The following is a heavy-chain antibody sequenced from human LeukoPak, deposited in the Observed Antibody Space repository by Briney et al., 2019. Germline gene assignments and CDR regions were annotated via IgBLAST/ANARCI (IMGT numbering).Heavy chain of an antibody. CDR1: GFTFSSYA. V-gene: IGHV3-23*01. CDR2: ISGSGGST. J-gene: IGHJ4*02. Sequence: GGSLRLSCAASGFTFSSYAMSWVRQAPGKGLEWVSAISGSGGSTYYADSVKGRFTISRDNSKNTLYLQMNSLRAEDTAVYYCARSEKDYDSSGDLDYWGQGTLVTVSS. D-gene: IGHD3-22*01. CDR3: ARSEKDYDSSGDLDY.